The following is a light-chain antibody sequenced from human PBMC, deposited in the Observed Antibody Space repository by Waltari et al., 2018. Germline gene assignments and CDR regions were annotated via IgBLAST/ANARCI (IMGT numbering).Light chain of an antibody. J-gene: IGKJ3*01. CDR1: QSVSSTY. V-gene: IGKV3-20*01. CDR3: QHYGRSPPLT. CDR2: GAS. Sequence: EIVLTQSPGSLSLSPGERAPPSCRASQSVSSTYLAWYQQKPGQAPRLLNYGASGRANGIPHRFSGSGSGTDFTLTISRLEPEDFAVYYCQHYGRSPPLTFGPGTKVDSK.